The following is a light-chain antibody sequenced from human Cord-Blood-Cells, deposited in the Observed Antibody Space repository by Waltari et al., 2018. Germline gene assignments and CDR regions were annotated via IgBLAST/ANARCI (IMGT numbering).Light chain of an antibody. CDR3: SSYTSSSTVV. CDR2: EVS. Sequence: QSALTQPPSVSGSPGQSVTISCTGTSSDVGSYNRVSWYQQPPVTAPKLMIYEVSNRPSGVPARFSGSKSDNTASLTISGLQAEDEADYYCSSYTSSSTVVFGGGTKLTVL. J-gene: IGLJ2*01. CDR1: SSDVGSYNR. V-gene: IGLV2-18*02.